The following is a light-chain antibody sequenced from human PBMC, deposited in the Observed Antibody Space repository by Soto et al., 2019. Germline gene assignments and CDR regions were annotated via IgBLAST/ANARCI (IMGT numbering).Light chain of an antibody. CDR3: QKYNSAPLT. V-gene: IGKV1-27*01. CDR1: QGITNY. J-gene: IGKJ3*01. CDR2: AAS. Sequence: DLQLTQSPSSLSASVGDRVTITCRASQGITNYLAWYQQKPGKIPTLLIYAASALQSGVPSRFSGSGSGTDFTLTISSLQPEDVATYYCQKYNSAPLTFGPGTKVDIK.